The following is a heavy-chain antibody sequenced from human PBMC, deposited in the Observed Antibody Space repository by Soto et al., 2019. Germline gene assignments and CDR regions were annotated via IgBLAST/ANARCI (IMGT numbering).Heavy chain of an antibody. CDR1: GYSFTSYW. D-gene: IGHD2-8*01. J-gene: IGHJ3*02. V-gene: IGHV5-51*01. CDR3: AIPIVLMVYATNDAFDI. CDR2: IYPGDSDT. Sequence: GESLKISCKGSGYSFTSYWIGWVRQMPGKGLEWMGMIYPGDSDTRYSPSFQGQVTISADKSISTAYLQWSSLKASDTAMYYCAIPIVLMVYATNDAFDIWGQATMGTVSS.